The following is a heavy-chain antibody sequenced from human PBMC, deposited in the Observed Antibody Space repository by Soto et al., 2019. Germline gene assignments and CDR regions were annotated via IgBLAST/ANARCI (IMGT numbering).Heavy chain of an antibody. J-gene: IGHJ4*02. V-gene: IGHV4-31*03. D-gene: IGHD3-3*01. CDR3: ARSSLRFLEWLFPFDY. CDR2: IYYSGST. CDR1: GGSISSGGYY. Sequence: TSETLSLTCTVSGGSISSGGYYWSWIRQHPGKGLEWIGYIYYSGSTYYNPSLKSRVTISVDTSKNQFSLKLSSVTAADTAVYYCARSSLRFLEWLFPFDYWGQGTLVTVSS.